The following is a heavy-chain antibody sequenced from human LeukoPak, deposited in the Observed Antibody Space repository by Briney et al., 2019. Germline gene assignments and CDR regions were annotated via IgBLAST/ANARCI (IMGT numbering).Heavy chain of an antibody. J-gene: IGHJ6*03. Sequence: GRPLRLSCAASGFTFSSYAMHWVRQAPGKGLEWVAVISYDGSNKYYADSVKGRFTISRDNSKNTLYLQMNSLRAEDTAVYYCARGRETYYGSGSYSYYMDVWGKGTTVTVSS. CDR3: ARGRETYYGSGSYSYYMDV. CDR1: GFTFSSYA. V-gene: IGHV3-30*01. CDR2: ISYDGSNK. D-gene: IGHD3-10*01.